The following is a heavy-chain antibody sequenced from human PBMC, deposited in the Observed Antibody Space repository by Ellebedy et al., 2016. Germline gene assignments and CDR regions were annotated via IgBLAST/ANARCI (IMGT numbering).Heavy chain of an antibody. CDR1: GGSISSYY. Sequence: SETLSLTCTVSGGSISSYYWSWIRQRPGKGLEWIGYIYYSGSTNYNPSLKSRVTISVDTSKNQFSLKLSSVTAADTAVYYCARGDFWSGRSSVALYYWGQGTLVTVSS. J-gene: IGHJ4*02. CDR3: ARGDFWSGRSSVALYY. V-gene: IGHV4-59*01. CDR2: IYYSGST. D-gene: IGHD3-3*01.